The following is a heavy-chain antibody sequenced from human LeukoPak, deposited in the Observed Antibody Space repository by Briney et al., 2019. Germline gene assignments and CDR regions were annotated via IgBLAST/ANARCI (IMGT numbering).Heavy chain of an antibody. CDR2: INHSGST. Sequence: SETLSLTCAVYGRSFSGYYWSWIRQPTGKGLEWIGEINHSGSTNYNPSLKSRVTILVDTSKNQFCLKLSSVTAADTAVSNCARGRTPPLPWTSQTRIAAAAHVDYWGEGALVTVSS. CDR1: GRSFSGYY. CDR3: ARGRTPPLPWTSQTRIAAAAHVDY. D-gene: IGHD6-13*01. V-gene: IGHV4-34*01. J-gene: IGHJ4*02.